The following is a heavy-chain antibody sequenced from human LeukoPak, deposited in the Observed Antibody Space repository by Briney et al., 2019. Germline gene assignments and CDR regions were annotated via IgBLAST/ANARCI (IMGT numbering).Heavy chain of an antibody. CDR2: ISERGGST. J-gene: IGHJ4*02. CDR1: GITLSNYG. CDR3: AREVRIHYFEY. V-gene: IGHV3-23*01. Sequence: PGGSLRLSCVVSGITLSNYGMSWVRQAPGKGLEWVSGISERGGSTNYADSVKGRFIISRDTSKNSLYLQMNSLRAEDTAVYYCAREVRIHYFEYWGQGTLVTGSS. D-gene: IGHD2-15*01.